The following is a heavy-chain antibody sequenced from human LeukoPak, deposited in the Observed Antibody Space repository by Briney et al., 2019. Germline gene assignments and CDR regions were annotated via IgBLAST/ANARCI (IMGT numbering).Heavy chain of an antibody. Sequence: SETLSLTCAVYGGSFSGYYWSWIRQPPGKGLEWIGEINHSGSTNYNPSLKSRVTISVDTSKNQFSLKLSSVTAADTAVYYCARNAYDFWSGYYGPAFDYWGQGTLVTVSS. V-gene: IGHV4-34*01. J-gene: IGHJ4*02. CDR3: ARNAYDFWSGYYGPAFDY. D-gene: IGHD3-3*01. CDR2: INHSGST. CDR1: GGSFSGYY.